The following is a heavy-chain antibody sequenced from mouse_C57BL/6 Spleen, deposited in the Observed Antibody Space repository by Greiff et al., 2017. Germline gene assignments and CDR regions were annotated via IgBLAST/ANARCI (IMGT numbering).Heavy chain of an antibody. CDR2: IYPGDGDT. Sequence: VKLMESGAELVKPGASVKISCKASGYAFSSYWMNWVKQRPGKGLEWIGQIYPGDGDTNYNGKFKGKATLTADKSSSTAYMQLSSLTSEDSAVYFCAREYSPYAMDYWGQGTSVTVSS. D-gene: IGHD2-12*01. V-gene: IGHV1-80*01. J-gene: IGHJ4*01. CDR3: AREYSPYAMDY. CDR1: GYAFSSYW.